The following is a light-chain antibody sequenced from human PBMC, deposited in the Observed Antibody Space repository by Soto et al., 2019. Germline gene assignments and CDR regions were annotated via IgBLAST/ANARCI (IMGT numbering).Light chain of an antibody. CDR2: DVS. CDR3: CSYAGSYTLV. J-gene: IGLJ1*01. V-gene: IGLV2-11*01. CDR1: SSDVGGYNY. Sequence: QSALTQPRSVSGSPGQSVTISCTGTSSDVGGYNYVSWYQQHPGKAPKLTIYDVSNRPSWVPDRISGSKSGNTASLTISGLQAEDEADYYCCSYAGSYTLVFGTGTKLTVL.